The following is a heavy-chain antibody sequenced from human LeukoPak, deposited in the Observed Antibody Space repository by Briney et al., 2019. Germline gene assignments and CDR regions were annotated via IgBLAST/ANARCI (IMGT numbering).Heavy chain of an antibody. D-gene: IGHD3-16*02. Sequence: GASVKVSCKASGYTFTDYYMHWVRQAPGQGLEWMGWINPNSGGTNYAQKFQGRVTMTRDTSISTAYMELSRLRSDDTAVYYCAQGDMITFGGVIVSLHFDYWGQGTLVTVSS. CDR1: GYTFTDYY. CDR2: INPNSGGT. J-gene: IGHJ4*02. CDR3: AQGDMITFGGVIVSLHFDY. V-gene: IGHV1-2*02.